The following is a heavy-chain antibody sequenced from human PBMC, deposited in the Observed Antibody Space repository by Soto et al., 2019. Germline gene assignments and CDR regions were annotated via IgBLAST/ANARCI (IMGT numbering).Heavy chain of an antibody. Sequence: SETLSLTCSVSGDSVTSHYLTWIRQSPEKGLEWIGYMYYTGFSHYNPSLKSRLTISVDTSKNQFSLKLSSVTAADTAVYYCARWDYYYFDYWGQGTLVTVSS. CDR1: GDSVTSHY. V-gene: IGHV4-59*02. J-gene: IGHJ4*02. CDR3: ARWDYYYFDY. D-gene: IGHD1-26*01. CDR2: MYYTGFS.